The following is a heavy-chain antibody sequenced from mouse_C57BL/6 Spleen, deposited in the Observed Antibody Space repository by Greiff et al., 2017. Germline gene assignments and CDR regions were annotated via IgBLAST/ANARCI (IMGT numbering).Heavy chain of an antibody. V-gene: IGHV1-64*01. D-gene: IGHD1-1*01. CDR1: GYTFTSYW. CDR2: IHPNSGST. Sequence: VQLQQPGAELVKPGASVKLSCKASGYTFTSYWMHWVKQRPGQGLEWIGMIHPNSGSTNYNEKFKSKATLTVDKSSSTAYMQLSSLTSEDSAVYYCARSGYYGSSSLWYFDVWGTGTTVTVSS. J-gene: IGHJ1*03. CDR3: ARSGYYGSSSLWYFDV.